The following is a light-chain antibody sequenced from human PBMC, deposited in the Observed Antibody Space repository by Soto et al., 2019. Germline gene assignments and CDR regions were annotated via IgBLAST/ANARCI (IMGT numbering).Light chain of an antibody. V-gene: IGKV1-9*01. J-gene: IGKJ5*01. CDR1: QDVSDS. Sequence: DIQLTQCPGFLSSGLWGIVTFTCRASQDVSDSLDWYQHAPGKAPNLLIYAAYTLQRGVPSRFSGSGSGTEFSLTITSLQPDDFATYYCQYLNGAPTITFGQGTRLEI. CDR2: AAY. CDR3: QYLNGAPTIT.